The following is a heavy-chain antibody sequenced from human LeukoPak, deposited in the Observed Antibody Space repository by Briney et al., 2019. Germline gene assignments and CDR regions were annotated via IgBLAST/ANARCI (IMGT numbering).Heavy chain of an antibody. V-gene: IGHV4-34*01. D-gene: IGHD2-15*01. CDR2: INHSGST. CDR1: GGSFSGYY. Sequence: SETLSLTCAVYGGSFSGYYWSWIRQPPGKGLGWIGEINHSGSTNYNPSLKSRVTISVDTSKNQFSLKLSTVTAADTAVYYCARGFCSGGSCYPLFYYYYYMDVWGKGTTVTVSS. J-gene: IGHJ6*03. CDR3: ARGFCSGGSCYPLFYYYYYMDV.